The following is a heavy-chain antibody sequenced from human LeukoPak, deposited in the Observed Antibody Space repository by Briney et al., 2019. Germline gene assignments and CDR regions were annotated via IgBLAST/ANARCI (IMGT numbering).Heavy chain of an antibody. Sequence: PGESLKIYCKGSGYSFTTYGITWVRQMPGKGLEWMGRIDPSDSYTNYSPSFQGHFTISADKSISTAYLQWSSLKAPDTAMYYCTRQRSGLRIDFWSQGTLVTVSS. V-gene: IGHV5-10-1*01. CDR2: IDPSDSYT. CDR1: GYSFTTYG. CDR3: TRQRSGLRIDF. J-gene: IGHJ4*02. D-gene: IGHD5-12*01.